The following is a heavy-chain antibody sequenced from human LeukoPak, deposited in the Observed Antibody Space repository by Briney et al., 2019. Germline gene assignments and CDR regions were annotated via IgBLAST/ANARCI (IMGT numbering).Heavy chain of an antibody. V-gene: IGHV3-74*01. Sequence: GGSLRLSCAASGFTFSSYWMHWVRQAPGKGLVWVSRINGDGTSSSYADSVKGRFTISRDNSKNTLYLQMNSLRAEDTAVYYCAKEGVTMGYYYYGMDVWGQGTTVTVSS. CDR1: GFTFSSYW. CDR3: AKEGVTMGYYYYGMDV. J-gene: IGHJ6*02. D-gene: IGHD4/OR15-4a*01. CDR2: INGDGTSS.